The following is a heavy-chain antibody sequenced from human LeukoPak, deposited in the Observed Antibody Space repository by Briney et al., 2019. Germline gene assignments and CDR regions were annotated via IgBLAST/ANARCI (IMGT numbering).Heavy chain of an antibody. D-gene: IGHD6-13*01. J-gene: IGHJ4*02. CDR3: ARDSAAAAGAAQLDY. V-gene: IGHV1-69*04. CDR1: GGTFSSYT. CDR2: IIPILGIA. Sequence: SVKVSCKASGGTFSSYTISWVRQAPGQGLEWVGRIIPILGIANYAQKFQGRVTITADKSTSTAYMELSSLRSEDTAVYYCARDSAAAAGAAQLDYWGQGTLVTVSS.